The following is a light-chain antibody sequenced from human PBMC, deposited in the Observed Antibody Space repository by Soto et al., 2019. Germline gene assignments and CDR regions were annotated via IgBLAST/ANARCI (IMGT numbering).Light chain of an antibody. V-gene: IGLV1-40*01. CDR1: SSNIGAGYD. Sequence: QSVLTQPPSVSGAPGQRVTISCTGSSSNIGAGYDVHWYQQLPGTAPKLLIFGNNNRPSGVPDRFSGSKSGTSASLAITGLQAEDEAYYYCPSYDSSLSGWVFGGGTKVTVL. CDR2: GNN. CDR3: PSYDSSLSGWV. J-gene: IGLJ3*02.